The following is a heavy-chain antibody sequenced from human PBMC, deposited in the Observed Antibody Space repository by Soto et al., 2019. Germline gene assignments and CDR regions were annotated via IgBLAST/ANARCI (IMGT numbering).Heavy chain of an antibody. D-gene: IGHD2-21*02. Sequence: GGSLRLSCSVSGFMFSSYAMTWVRQVPGKGLEWVSSISGSGGSTYYSDSVRGRFTISRDNSKKVLYLEMNRLKGDDTAVYFCAKDGSWGDHYYFDNWGQGTLVTVSS. J-gene: IGHJ4*02. CDR3: AKDGSWGDHYYFDN. V-gene: IGHV3-23*01. CDR1: GFMFSSYA. CDR2: ISGSGGST.